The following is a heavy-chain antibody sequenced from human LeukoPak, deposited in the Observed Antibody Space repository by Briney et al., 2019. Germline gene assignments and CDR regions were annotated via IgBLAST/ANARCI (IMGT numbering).Heavy chain of an antibody. V-gene: IGHV4-59*01. CDR2: LHYSGSN. D-gene: IGHD6-19*01. J-gene: IGHJ3*02. CDR3: ARSEPPHWLVRVDAFDI. CDR1: GGSISSYY. Sequence: PSETLSLTCTVSGGSISSYYWSWIRQPPGKGLEWIGYLHYSGSNNYNPSLKRRVTISVDTSKNQLSLKLSSVTAADTAVYYCARSEPPHWLVRVDAFDIWGQGTMVTVSS.